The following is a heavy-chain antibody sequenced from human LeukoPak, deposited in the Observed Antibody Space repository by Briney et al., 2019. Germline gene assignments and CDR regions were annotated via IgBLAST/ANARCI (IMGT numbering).Heavy chain of an antibody. CDR2: IKANIDGGTT. J-gene: IGHJ4*02. CDR1: GFSFSTAW. D-gene: IGHD3-3*01. V-gene: IGHV3-15*01. Sequence: PGGSLRLSCAASGFSFSTAWMVWVRQTPGQGLEWVGRIKANIDGGTTDFAAPVKGRFTISRDDVRKMVYLQMNSLITDDTGVYYCTTDFSHFDFSSGFYSYWGQGTLVAVSS. CDR3: TTDFSHFDFSSGFYSY.